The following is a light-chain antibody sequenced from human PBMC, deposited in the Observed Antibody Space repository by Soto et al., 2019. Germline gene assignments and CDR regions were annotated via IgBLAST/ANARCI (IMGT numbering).Light chain of an antibody. V-gene: IGLV2-8*01. CDR1: SSDVGAYDY. J-gene: IGLJ2*01. Sequence: QSALTQPPSASGSPGQSVTISCTGTSSDVGAYDYVSWYQQHPGKAPKLMIYEINKRPSGVPDRFSGSKSGNTASLTVSGLQAEDEADYYCQSYDPTLRTSLFGGGTKLTVL. CDR3: QSYDPTLRTSL. CDR2: EIN.